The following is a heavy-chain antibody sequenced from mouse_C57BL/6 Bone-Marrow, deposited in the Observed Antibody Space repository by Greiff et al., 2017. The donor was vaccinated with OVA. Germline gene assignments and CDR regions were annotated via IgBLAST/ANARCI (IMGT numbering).Heavy chain of an antibody. CDR2: INPNNGGT. D-gene: IGHD2-5*01. Sequence: VQLKQSGPELVKPGASVKIPCKASGYTFTDYNMDWVKQSHGKSLEWIGDINPNNGGTIYNQKFKGKATLTVDKPSSTAYMELRSLTSEDTAVYYCARSRYSNYENAMDYWGQGTSVTVSS. J-gene: IGHJ4*01. CDR3: ARSRYSNYENAMDY. CDR1: GYTFTDYN. V-gene: IGHV1-18*01.